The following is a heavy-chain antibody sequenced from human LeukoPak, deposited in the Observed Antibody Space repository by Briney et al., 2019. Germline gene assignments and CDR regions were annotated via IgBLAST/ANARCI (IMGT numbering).Heavy chain of an antibody. D-gene: IGHD4-17*01. CDR2: IYYSGST. CDR3: ARSTVTRNIDY. Sequence: SETLSLTCAVYGGSFSGYYWSWIRQPPGKGLEWIGSIYYSGSTYYNPSLKSRVTISVDTSKNQFSLKLSSVTAADTAVYYCARSTVTRNIDYWGQGTLVTVSS. J-gene: IGHJ4*02. V-gene: IGHV4-34*01. CDR1: GGSFSGYY.